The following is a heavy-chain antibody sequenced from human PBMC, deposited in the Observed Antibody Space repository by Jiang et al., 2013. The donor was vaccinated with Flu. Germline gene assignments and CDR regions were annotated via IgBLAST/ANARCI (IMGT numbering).Heavy chain of an antibody. D-gene: IGHD4-17*01. CDR2: INAGVGPI. CDR1: GYIFMQYA. Sequence: EVKKPGASVKVSCKASGYIFMQYAMHWVRQAPGQGLEWMGWINAGVGPIRYSQKFQGRVTITRDTSARTVFMELNRLEFEDTAVYFCARGGDYGPDYWGQGTPVTVSS. CDR3: ARGGDYGPDY. J-gene: IGHJ4*02. V-gene: IGHV1-3*01.